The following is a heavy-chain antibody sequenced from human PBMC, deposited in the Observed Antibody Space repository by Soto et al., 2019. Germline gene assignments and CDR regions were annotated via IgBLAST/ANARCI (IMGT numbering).Heavy chain of an antibody. CDR1: EFSFSNYA. J-gene: IGHJ5*02. Sequence: QVQLVESGGGVVQPGTSLRLSCAASEFSFSNYAMHWVRQAPGKGLDWVAVISYDGTNKYYADSVKGRFTISRDNSKNTLYLQMNSLRTEDTAVYYCARGTPNWNYPPWGQGTLVTVSS. CDR3: ARGTPNWNYPP. D-gene: IGHD1-7*01. CDR2: ISYDGTNK. V-gene: IGHV3-30-3*01.